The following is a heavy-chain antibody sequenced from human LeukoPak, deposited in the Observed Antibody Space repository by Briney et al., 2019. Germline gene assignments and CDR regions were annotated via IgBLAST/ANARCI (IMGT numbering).Heavy chain of an antibody. CDR2: IYYSGST. J-gene: IGHJ3*02. V-gene: IGHV4-39*01. CDR1: GGSISSSSYY. D-gene: IGHD3-10*01. Sequence: AGTLSLTCTVSGGSISSSSYYWGWIRQPPGKGLEWVGSIYYSGSTYSNTSLKSRVTISVDTSKNQFSLKLSSVTSADTAVFYCARHRSDSTSDSFDIWGQGTMVTVSS. CDR3: ARHRSDSTSDSFDI.